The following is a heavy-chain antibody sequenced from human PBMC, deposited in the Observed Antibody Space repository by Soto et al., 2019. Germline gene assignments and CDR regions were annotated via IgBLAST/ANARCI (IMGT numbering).Heavy chain of an antibody. CDR3: ARELPTVTNYGMDV. CDR1: GGSISNYY. V-gene: IGHV4-59*01. CDR2: IYYSGST. Sequence: QMQLQESGPGLVKPSETLSLTCTVSGGSISNYYWSWIRQPPGKELEWIAYIYYSGSTNYNPSLNSRVTISVDPTNNQCSLKLSSVTAADTAVYYCARELPTVTNYGMDVWGQGTTVTVSS. J-gene: IGHJ6*02. D-gene: IGHD4-17*01.